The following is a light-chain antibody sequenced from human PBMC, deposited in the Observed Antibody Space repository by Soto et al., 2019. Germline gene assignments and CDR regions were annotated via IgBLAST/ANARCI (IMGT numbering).Light chain of an antibody. V-gene: IGLV8-61*01. CDR2: STN. J-gene: IGLJ2*01. Sequence: QAVVTQEPSFSVSPGGTVTLTCGLTSGSVSTTYYPSWYQQTPGQAPRTLIYSTNIRSSGVPDRFSGSILGNKAALTITGAQADDECDYHCMRYMGGGLVVFGGGTKVTVL. CDR3: MRYMGGGLVV. CDR1: SGSVSTTYY.